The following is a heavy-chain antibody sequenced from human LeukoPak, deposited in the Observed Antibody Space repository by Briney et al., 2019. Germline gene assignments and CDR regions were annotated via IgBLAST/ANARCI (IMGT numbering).Heavy chain of an antibody. J-gene: IGHJ4*02. V-gene: IGHV3-7*02. D-gene: IGHD3-10*01. CDR3: ARTIRGY. CDR2: IKEDGSEK. Sequence: GGSLRLSCAASGFTFSNYWRSWVGHAPGKGLEWVANIKEDGSEKHYVDSVKGRFTISGDNAKHSLYLQMNSLRAEDTAVYYCARTIRGYWGQGTLVTVSS. CDR1: GFTFSNYW.